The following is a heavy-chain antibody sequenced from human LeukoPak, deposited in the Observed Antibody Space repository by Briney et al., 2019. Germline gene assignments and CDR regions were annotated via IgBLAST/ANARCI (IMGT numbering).Heavy chain of an antibody. CDR1: GFTFSSYA. V-gene: IGHV3-23*01. D-gene: IGHD3-22*01. Sequence: LSGGSLRLSCAASGFTFSSYAMSWVRQAPGKGLEWVSAISGSGGSTYYADSVKGRFTISRDNSKNTLYLQMNSLRAEDTAVYYCATPLELYYYDSSGAFDYWGQGTLVTVSS. CDR3: ATPLELYYYDSSGAFDY. J-gene: IGHJ4*02. CDR2: ISGSGGST.